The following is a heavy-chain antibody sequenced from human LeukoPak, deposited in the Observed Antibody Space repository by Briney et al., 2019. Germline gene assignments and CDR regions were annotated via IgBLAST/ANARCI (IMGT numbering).Heavy chain of an antibody. CDR2: INPNGGTT. Sequence: GASMKLSRKASGYTFTSNYMHWVRQAPGQGLEWMGIINPNGGTTYYAQKFQGRVTMTRDTSISTAYMELSRLRSDDTAVYYCAREVPAYGGNPFDSWGQGTLVTVSS. V-gene: IGHV1-46*01. D-gene: IGHD4-23*01. CDR1: GYTFTSNY. J-gene: IGHJ4*02. CDR3: AREVPAYGGNPFDS.